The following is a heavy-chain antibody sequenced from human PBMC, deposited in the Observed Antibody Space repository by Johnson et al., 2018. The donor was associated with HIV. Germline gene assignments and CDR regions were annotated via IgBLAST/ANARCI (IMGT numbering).Heavy chain of an antibody. CDR1: GFTFSSYA. CDR3: ARAGEWEPTDDAFDI. D-gene: IGHD1-26*01. Sequence: VQLVESGGGLVQPGGSLRLSCAASGFTFSSYAMSWVRQAPGKGLEWVSTIGGSGDRTYYADSVKGRFSISRDNSKNTLYLQMNSLRAEDTAVYYCARAGEWEPTDDAFDIWGQGTMVTVSS. V-gene: IGHV3-23*04. J-gene: IGHJ3*02. CDR2: IGGSGDRT.